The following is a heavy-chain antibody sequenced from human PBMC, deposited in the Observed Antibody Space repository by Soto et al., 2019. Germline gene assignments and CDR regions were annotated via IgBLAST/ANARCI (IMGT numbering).Heavy chain of an antibody. J-gene: IGHJ6*02. CDR2: ITGSGRDT. D-gene: IGHD4-17*01. V-gene: IGHV3-23*01. Sequence: HPGGSLRLSCAASGFTFRNNVLSWVRQAPGKGLDWVSGITGSGRDTYYADSVRGRFTISRDNSKNTLYLQMNSLRDDDTAVYYCAKILSMVTSYYYGMDVWGHGTTVTVSS. CDR1: GFTFRNNV. CDR3: AKILSMVTSYYYGMDV.